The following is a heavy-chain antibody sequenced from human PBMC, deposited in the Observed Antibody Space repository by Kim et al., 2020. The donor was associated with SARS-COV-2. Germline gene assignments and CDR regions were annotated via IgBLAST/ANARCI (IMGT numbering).Heavy chain of an antibody. CDR3: AKDHSRGYGSGSQYYYYYYYMDV. D-gene: IGHD3-10*01. J-gene: IGHJ6*03. Sequence: GGSLRLSCAASGFTFSSYAMSWVRQAPGKGLEWVSAISGSGGSTYYADSVKGRFTISRDNSKNTLYLQMNSLRAEDTAVYYCAKDHSRGYGSGSQYYYYYYYMDVWGKGTTVTVSS. V-gene: IGHV3-23*01. CDR2: ISGSGGST. CDR1: GFTFSSYA.